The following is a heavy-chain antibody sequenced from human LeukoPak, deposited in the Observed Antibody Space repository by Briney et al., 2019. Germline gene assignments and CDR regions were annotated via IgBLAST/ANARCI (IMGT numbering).Heavy chain of an antibody. CDR1: GGSISSGDYY. V-gene: IGHV4-30-4*01. D-gene: IGHD6-19*01. Sequence: SETLSLTCTVSGGSISSGDYYWSWIRQPPGKGLEWIGYIYYSGSTYYNPSLKSRVTISVDTSKNQFSLKLSSVTAADTAVYYCARGPSSSGSPGWGQGTLVTVSS. CDR2: IYYSGST. J-gene: IGHJ4*02. CDR3: ARGPSSSGSPG.